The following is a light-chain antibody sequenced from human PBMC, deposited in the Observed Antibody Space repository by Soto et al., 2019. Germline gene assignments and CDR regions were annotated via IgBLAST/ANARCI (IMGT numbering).Light chain of an antibody. CDR1: SSDIGNYNA. CDR3: GSWTTYRPYV. CDR2: EVT. J-gene: IGLJ1*01. Sequence: QSALTQPASVSGSPGQSITIPCTGTSSDIGNYNAVSWYQQHPGKAPELIIYEVTNRPSGVSDRFSGSKSGNTASLTISGLQAEDEADYYCGSWTTYRPYVFATGTKVTVL. V-gene: IGLV2-14*01.